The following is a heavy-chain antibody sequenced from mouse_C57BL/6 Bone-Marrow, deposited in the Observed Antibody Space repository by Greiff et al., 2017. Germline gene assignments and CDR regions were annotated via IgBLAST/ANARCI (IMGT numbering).Heavy chain of an antibody. J-gene: IGHJ4*01. CDR1: GFTFSDYY. Sequence: EVKLMESEGGLVQPGSSMKLSCTASGFTFSDYYMAWVRQVPEQGLEWVANINYDGSSTYYLDSLKSRFILTRDNAKNILYLQMSSLESEDTATYYCARDREYYAMDDWGQGTSVTVSS. CDR3: ARDREYYAMDD. V-gene: IGHV5-16*01. CDR2: INYDGSST. D-gene: IGHD3-1*01.